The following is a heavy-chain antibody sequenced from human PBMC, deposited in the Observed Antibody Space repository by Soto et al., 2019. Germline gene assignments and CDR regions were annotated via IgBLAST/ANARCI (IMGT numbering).Heavy chain of an antibody. CDR3: AKFYYFWENNESYFNS. Sequence: PSETLSLTCTVSGGSISSYYWSWIRQPPGKGLEWIGYIYYSGSTNYNPSLKSRVTISVDTSKNQFSLKLTSVTAADTAVYYCAKFYYFWENNESYFNSWGRGPLVTVS. V-gene: IGHV4-59*08. CDR1: GGSISSYY. D-gene: IGHD3-3*01. J-gene: IGHJ4*02. CDR2: IYYSGST.